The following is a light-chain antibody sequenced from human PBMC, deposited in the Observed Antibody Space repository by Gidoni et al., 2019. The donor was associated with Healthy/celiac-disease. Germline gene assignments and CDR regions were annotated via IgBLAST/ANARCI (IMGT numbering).Light chain of an antibody. Sequence: ELVLTQSPGTLSLSPGERATLSCRASQSVSSSYLAWYQQKPGQAPRLLIYGASSRATGIPDRFGGSGSGTDFTLTISRLEPEDFAVYYCQQYGSSPGFTFXPXTKVDIK. V-gene: IGKV3-20*01. J-gene: IGKJ3*01. CDR2: GAS. CDR3: QQYGSSPGFT. CDR1: QSVSSSY.